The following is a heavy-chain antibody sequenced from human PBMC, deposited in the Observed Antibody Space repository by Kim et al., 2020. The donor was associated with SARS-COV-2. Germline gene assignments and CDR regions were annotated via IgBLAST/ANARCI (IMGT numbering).Heavy chain of an antibody. Sequence: GGSLRLSCAASGFTFSRYAMHWVRRAPGKGLEWVAVMSYDGNNKYYGDSVKGRFTISRDISKNTLYLQMNSLRVEDTAVYYCATAGTYYDYHCMDVRGEGTTVIVSS. V-gene: IGHV3-30*03. CDR1: GFTFSRYA. D-gene: IGHD3-10*01. CDR2: MSYDGNNK. CDR3: ATAGTYYDYHCMDV. J-gene: IGHJ6*03.